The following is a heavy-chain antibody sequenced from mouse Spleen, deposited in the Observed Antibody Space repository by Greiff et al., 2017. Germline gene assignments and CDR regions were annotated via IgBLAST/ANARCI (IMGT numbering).Heavy chain of an antibody. V-gene: IGHV2-2*01. Sequence: QVQLQQSGPGLVQPSQSLSITCTVSGFSLTSYGVHWVRQSPGKGLEWLGVIWSGGSTDYNAAFISRLSISKDNSKSQVFFKMNSLQADDTAIYYCASPITTVVGYYAMDYWGQGTSVTVSS. CDR1: GFSLTSYG. D-gene: IGHD1-1*01. J-gene: IGHJ4*01. CDR2: IWSGGST. CDR3: ASPITTVVGYYAMDY.